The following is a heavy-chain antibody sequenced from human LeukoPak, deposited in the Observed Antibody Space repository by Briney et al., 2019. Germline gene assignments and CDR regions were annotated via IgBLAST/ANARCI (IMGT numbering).Heavy chain of an antibody. Sequence: HPGGSLRLSCAASGFTFSSYGMHWVRQAPGKGLEWVAVIWYDGSNKYYADSVKGRFTISRDNSQNTLYLQMNSLRAEDTAVYYCAREEITGTTHRLLDYWGQGTLVTVSS. CDR3: AREEITGTTHRLLDY. CDR1: GFTFSSYG. D-gene: IGHD1-20*01. J-gene: IGHJ4*02. V-gene: IGHV3-33*01. CDR2: IWYDGSNK.